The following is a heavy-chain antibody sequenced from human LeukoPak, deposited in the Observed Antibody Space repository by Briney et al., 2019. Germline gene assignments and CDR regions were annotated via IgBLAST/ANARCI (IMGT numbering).Heavy chain of an antibody. CDR1: GFTFSSYS. V-gene: IGHV3-21*01. CDR2: ISSSSSYI. D-gene: IGHD6-25*01. CDR3: ARELAAVTHPFDY. J-gene: IGHJ4*02. Sequence: SGGSLRLSCAASGFTFSSYSMNWVGQAPGKGLEWVSSISSSSSYIYYADSVKGRFTISRDNAKNSLYLQMNSLRAEDTAVYYCARELAAVTHPFDYWGQGTLVTVSS.